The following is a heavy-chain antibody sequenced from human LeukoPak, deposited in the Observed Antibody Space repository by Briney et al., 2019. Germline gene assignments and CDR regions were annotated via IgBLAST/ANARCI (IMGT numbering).Heavy chain of an antibody. J-gene: IGHJ6*03. CDR1: GGSFSGYY. V-gene: IGHV4-34*01. Sequence: SETLSLTCAVYGGSFSGYYWSWIRQPPGQGLEWIGSIYYSGSTYYNPSLKSRVTISVDTSKNQFSLKLSSVTAADTAVYYCATQVGDSSSSSHYYYYMDVWGKGTTVTVSS. D-gene: IGHD6-6*01. CDR3: ATQVGDSSSSSHYYYYMDV. CDR2: IYYSGST.